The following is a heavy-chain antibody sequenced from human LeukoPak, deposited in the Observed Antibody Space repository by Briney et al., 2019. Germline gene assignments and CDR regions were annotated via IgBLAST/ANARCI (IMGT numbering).Heavy chain of an antibody. Sequence: SETPSLTCTVSGASISDNNYFWGWIRQPPGKGLEWIGTIYHGKNTYCNPSLKSRLTMSVDTSKKRFSLRLSSVTAADTAVYYCARRNVVVPSTMARAFDVWGQGTMVTVS. J-gene: IGHJ3*01. V-gene: IGHV4-39*01. CDR2: IYHGKNT. CDR3: ARRNVVVPSTMARAFDV. CDR1: GASISDNNYF. D-gene: IGHD2-2*01.